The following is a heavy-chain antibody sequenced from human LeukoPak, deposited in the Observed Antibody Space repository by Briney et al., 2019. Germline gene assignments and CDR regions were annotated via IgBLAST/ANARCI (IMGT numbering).Heavy chain of an antibody. V-gene: IGHV1-69*04. CDR1: GGTFSSYA. J-gene: IGHJ4*02. CDR2: IIPILGIA. D-gene: IGHD3-10*01. CDR3: ARRSSLRGSYFDY. Sequence: SVKVSCKASGGTFSSYAISWVRQSPGQGLDWMGRIIPILGIANYAQKFQGRVTITADKSTSTAYMELSSLRSEDTAVYYCARRSSLRGSYFDYWGQGTLVTVSS.